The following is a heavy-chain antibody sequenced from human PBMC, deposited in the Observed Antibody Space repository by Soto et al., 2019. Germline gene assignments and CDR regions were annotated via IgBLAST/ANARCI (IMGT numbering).Heavy chain of an antibody. CDR1: GYTFTSYY. D-gene: IGHD1-26*01. CDR3: ARATAAEYFQH. J-gene: IGHJ1*01. Sequence: GASVKVSCKASGYTFTSYYMHWVRQAPGQGLEWMGIINPSGGSTSYAQKFQGRVTMIRDTSTSTVYMELSSLRSEDTAVYYCARATAAEYFQHWGQGTLVTVSS. V-gene: IGHV1-46*03. CDR2: INPSGGST.